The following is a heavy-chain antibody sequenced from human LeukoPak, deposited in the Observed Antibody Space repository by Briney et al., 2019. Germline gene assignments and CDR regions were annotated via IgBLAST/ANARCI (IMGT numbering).Heavy chain of an antibody. CDR1: GYTFTGYY. CDR3: ARGDPRYDSSGYYTY. Sequence: ASVKVSCKASGYTFTGYYMHWVRQAPGQGLEWMGWINPNSGGTNCAQKFQGRVTMTRDTSISTAYMELSRLRSDDTAVYYCARGDPRYDSSGYYTYWGQGTLVTVSS. V-gene: IGHV1-2*02. J-gene: IGHJ4*02. D-gene: IGHD3-22*01. CDR2: INPNSGGT.